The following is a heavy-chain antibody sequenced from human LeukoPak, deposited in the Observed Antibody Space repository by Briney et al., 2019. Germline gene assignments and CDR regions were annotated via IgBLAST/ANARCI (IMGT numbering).Heavy chain of an antibody. CDR3: AKDTPYSSPSVGAFDI. V-gene: IGHV3-23*01. D-gene: IGHD6-13*01. Sequence: GGSLRLSCAVSGFTFSSYAMSWVRRAPGKGLEWVSAISGSGGSTYYADSVKGRFTISRDNSKNTLYLQMNSLSAEDTAVYYCAKDTPYSSPSVGAFDIWGQGTMVTVSS. CDR1: GFTFSSYA. J-gene: IGHJ3*02. CDR2: ISGSGGST.